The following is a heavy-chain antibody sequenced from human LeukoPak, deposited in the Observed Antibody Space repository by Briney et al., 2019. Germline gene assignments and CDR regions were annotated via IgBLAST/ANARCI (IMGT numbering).Heavy chain of an antibody. CDR1: GFTFDDYA. Sequence: GRSLRLSCAASGFTFDDYAMHWVRQAPGKGLEWVSGISWNSGSIGYADSVKGRFTISRDNAKNSLYLQMNSLRAEYMALYYCAKADCSSTSCPEDVWGKGTTVTVSS. D-gene: IGHD2-2*01. CDR3: AKADCSSTSCPEDV. V-gene: IGHV3-9*03. J-gene: IGHJ6*04. CDR2: ISWNSGSI.